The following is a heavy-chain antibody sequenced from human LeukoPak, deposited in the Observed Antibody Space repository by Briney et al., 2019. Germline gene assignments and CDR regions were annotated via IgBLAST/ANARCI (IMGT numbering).Heavy chain of an antibody. V-gene: IGHV4-61*02. D-gene: IGHD3-10*01. J-gene: IGHJ4*02. Sequence: SETLSLTCTVSGGSISSGSYYWSWIRQPAGKGLEWIGRIYTSGSTNYNPSLKSRVTISVATSKNQFSLTLSSVTAADTAVYYCARSALLWFGESIQDWGQGTLVTVSS. CDR2: IYTSGST. CDR3: ARSALLWFGESIQD. CDR1: GGSISSGSYY.